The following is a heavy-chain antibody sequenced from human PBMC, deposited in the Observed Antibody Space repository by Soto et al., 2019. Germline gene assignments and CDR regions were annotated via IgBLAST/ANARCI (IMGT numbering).Heavy chain of an antibody. J-gene: IGHJ4*02. Sequence: QMQLVQSGPEVKKPGTSVKVSCKASGFTFPSSAVQWVRQARGQRLEWIGWIVVASGNTNSAQKFQERVTFTRDMTTRTVKMEVRGLKSGDRAVYYCAADDMTTFIWGQGTLVTVSS. D-gene: IGHD1-1*01. CDR2: IVVASGNT. V-gene: IGHV1-58*01. CDR3: AADDMTTFI. CDR1: GFTFPSSA.